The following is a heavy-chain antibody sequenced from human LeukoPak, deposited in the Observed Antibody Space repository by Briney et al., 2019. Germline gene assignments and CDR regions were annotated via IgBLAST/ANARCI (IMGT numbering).Heavy chain of an antibody. CDR1: GLTFSDST. Sequence: GGSLRLSCAASGLTFSDSTMHWVRQAPGKGLEWVAVMWNDGITGKYADSVRGRFSVSRDNSKNTVYLQMDSLRADDTSVYYCARDGSGWSSDYWGQGTLVTVSS. D-gene: IGHD6-19*01. V-gene: IGHV3-33*08. CDR3: ARDGSGWSSDY. J-gene: IGHJ4*02. CDR2: MWNDGITG.